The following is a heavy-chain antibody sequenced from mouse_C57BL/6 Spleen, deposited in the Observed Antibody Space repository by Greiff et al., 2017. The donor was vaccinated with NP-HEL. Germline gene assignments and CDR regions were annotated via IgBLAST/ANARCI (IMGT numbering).Heavy chain of an antibody. CDR2: IRNKANGYTT. V-gene: IGHV7-3*01. J-gene: IGHJ2*01. CDR3: ARYPYGSGSYFDY. Sequence: EVKVVESGGGLVQPGGSLSLSCAASGFTFTDYYMSWVRQPPGKALEWLGFIRNKANGYTTEYSASVKGRFTISRDNSQSILYLQMNALRAEDTATYYCARYPYGSGSYFDYWGQGTTLTVSS. CDR1: GFTFTDYY. D-gene: IGHD1-1*01.